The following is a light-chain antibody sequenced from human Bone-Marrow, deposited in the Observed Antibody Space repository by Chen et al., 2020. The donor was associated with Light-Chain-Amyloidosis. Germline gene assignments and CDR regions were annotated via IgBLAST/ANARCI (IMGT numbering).Light chain of an antibody. CDR1: TSDVGTYNL. CDR3: CSYAGSNTYV. CDR2: EDT. J-gene: IGLJ2*01. V-gene: IGLV2-23*01. Sequence: QSALTHPASVSGSPGQSITTSWTGTTSDVGTYNLVSWYQQHPGKAPKLLIFEDTQRPSGVSTRFSASKSVNTASLRIFRLQAEDEADYYCCSYAGSNTYVFGGGTKLTVL.